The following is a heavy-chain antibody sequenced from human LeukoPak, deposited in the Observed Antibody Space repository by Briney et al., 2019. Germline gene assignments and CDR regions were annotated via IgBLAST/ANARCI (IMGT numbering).Heavy chain of an antibody. V-gene: IGHV4-59*01. J-gene: IGHJ3*02. CDR3: ARDYSMTHAFDI. D-gene: IGHD1-26*01. Sequence: PSETLSLTCTVSGGSISDYYWSWIRQPPGKGLEWIGYIYSTGSTNYNPSLKSRITISLDTSKNQFSLKLSSVTAADTALYYCARDYSMTHAFDIWGQGTLVTVSS. CDR1: GGSISDYY. CDR2: IYSTGST.